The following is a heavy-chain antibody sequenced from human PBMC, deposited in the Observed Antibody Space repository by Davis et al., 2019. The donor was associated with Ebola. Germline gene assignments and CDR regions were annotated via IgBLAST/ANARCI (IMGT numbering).Heavy chain of an antibody. J-gene: IGHJ4*02. CDR2: INHSGST. CDR1: GGSFSGYY. Sequence: MPLETLSLTCAVYGGSFSGYYWSWIRQPPGKGLEWIGEINHSGSTNYNPSLKSRVTISVDTSKNQFSLKLSSVTAADTAVYYCAIPYCSSTTCSLDYWGQGTLVTVSS. CDR3: AIPYCSSTTCSLDY. D-gene: IGHD2-2*01. V-gene: IGHV4-34*01.